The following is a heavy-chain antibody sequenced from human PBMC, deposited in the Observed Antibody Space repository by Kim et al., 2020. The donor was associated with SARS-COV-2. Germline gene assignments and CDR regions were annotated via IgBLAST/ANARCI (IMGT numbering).Heavy chain of an antibody. CDR3: ARGRVTSWVQKTYYYGSGSYGSPYYFDN. Sequence: SETLSLTCAVYGGSFSGYYWSWIRQPPGKGLEWIGEINHSGSTNYNPSLKSRVTISVDTSKNQFSLKLSSVTAADTAVFYCARGRVTSWVQKTYYYGSGSYGSPYYFDNWGQGTLVTVSS. D-gene: IGHD3-10*01. CDR1: GGSFSGYY. J-gene: IGHJ4*02. CDR2: INHSGST. V-gene: IGHV4-34*01.